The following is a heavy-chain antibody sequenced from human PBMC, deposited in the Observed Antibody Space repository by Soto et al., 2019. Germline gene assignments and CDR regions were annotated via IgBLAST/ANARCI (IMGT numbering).Heavy chain of an antibody. CDR1: GFTFSDHA. Sequence: GWSLRLSCTASGFTFSDHAMTWVRQAPGKGLEWVSGISGGGSGAYYADSVKGRFTVSRANSKNTLFLQMDSLRAEDTAVYYCAIDLWWYTHWGQGTLVTVSS. V-gene: IGHV3-23*01. D-gene: IGHD2-15*01. CDR3: AIDLWWYTH. CDR2: ISGGGSGA. J-gene: IGHJ4*02.